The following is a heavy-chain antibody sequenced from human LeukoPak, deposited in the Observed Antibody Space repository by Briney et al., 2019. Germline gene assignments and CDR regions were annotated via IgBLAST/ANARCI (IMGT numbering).Heavy chain of an antibody. D-gene: IGHD2-2*01. CDR3: ASNEKRTYCSSTSCSYFDY. Sequence: SVKVSCKASGGTFSSYTISWVRQAPGQGLEWMGRIIPILGIANYAQKFQGRVTITADKSTSTAYMELSSLRSEDTAVYYCASNEKRTYCSSTSCSYFDYWGQETLVTVSS. CDR2: IIPILGIA. V-gene: IGHV1-69*02. CDR1: GGTFSSYT. J-gene: IGHJ4*02.